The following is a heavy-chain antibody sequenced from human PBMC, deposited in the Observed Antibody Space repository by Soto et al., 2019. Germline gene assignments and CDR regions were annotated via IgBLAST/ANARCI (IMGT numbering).Heavy chain of an antibody. V-gene: IGHV3-23*01. CDR2: ISGSGGST. D-gene: IGHD3-22*01. J-gene: IGHJ4*02. Sequence: PGGSLRLSCAVSGFTFSSYGMHWVRQAPGKGLEWVSGISGSGGSTYYADSVKGRFTISRDNSKNTLYLQMNSLRAEDTAVYYCAKDISPMIVGGPDYWGQGTLVTVSS. CDR3: AKDISPMIVGGPDY. CDR1: GFTFSSYG.